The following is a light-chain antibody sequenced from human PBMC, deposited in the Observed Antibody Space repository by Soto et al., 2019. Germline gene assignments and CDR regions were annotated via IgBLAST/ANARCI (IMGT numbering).Light chain of an antibody. Sequence: DIQMTQSPSSLSASVGDRVTITCRASQRISSYLNWYQQKPGKPPTLLIYVASSLQSGVPSRFSGSGSGTDFTLTISSLQPEDFATYYCQQSYSTPRTFGQGTKVEIK. CDR2: VAS. CDR3: QQSYSTPRT. V-gene: IGKV1-39*01. CDR1: QRISSY. J-gene: IGKJ1*01.